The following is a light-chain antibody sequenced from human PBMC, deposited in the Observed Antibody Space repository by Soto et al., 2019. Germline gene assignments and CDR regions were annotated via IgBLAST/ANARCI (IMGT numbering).Light chain of an antibody. CDR2: SDN. J-gene: IGLJ3*02. CDR1: SSNIGRNA. CDR3: ATWDDSFNGWV. Sequence: QSVLTQPPSASGTPGQRVTISCSGSSSNIGRNAVTWYQQLPGTAPKDLVYSDNQRPSAVPDRFSGSKSGTSASLAISGRQSEDDADYYCATWDDSFNGWVFGGGTKLTVL. V-gene: IGLV1-44*01.